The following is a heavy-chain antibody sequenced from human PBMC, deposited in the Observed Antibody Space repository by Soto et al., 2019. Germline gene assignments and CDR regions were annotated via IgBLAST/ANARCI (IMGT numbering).Heavy chain of an antibody. D-gene: IGHD3-16*01. CDR3: VYDFSGGTDV. CDR1: GFTFDDYT. V-gene: IGHV3-43*01. CDR2: ISGDGGST. J-gene: IGHJ6*02. Sequence: EVQLVESGGVVVQPGGSLRLSCAASGFTFDDYTMHWVRQAPGKGLEWVSLISGDGGSTNYADSVKGRFTISRDNSKNSLYLQMNSLKTEDTALYYCVYDFSGGTDVWGQGTTVIVSS.